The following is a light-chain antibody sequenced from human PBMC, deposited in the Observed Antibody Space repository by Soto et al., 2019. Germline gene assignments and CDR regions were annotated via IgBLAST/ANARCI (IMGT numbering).Light chain of an antibody. CDR2: GTY. Sequence: EIVLTQSPGTLSLSPGERATLSCRASQSVSSTYLAWYQQKHGQAPGLLLYGTYNRATGIPDRFSGSGSGTDLTLTISRMKPEDFAMYYCQLYVSSPPGYTFGQGTKLEIK. CDR1: QSVSSTY. V-gene: IGKV3-20*01. J-gene: IGKJ2*01. CDR3: QLYVSSPPGYT.